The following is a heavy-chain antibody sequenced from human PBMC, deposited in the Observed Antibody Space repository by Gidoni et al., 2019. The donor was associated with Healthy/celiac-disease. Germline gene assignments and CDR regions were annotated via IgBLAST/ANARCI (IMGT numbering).Heavy chain of an antibody. CDR1: GFTVSSNY. CDR3: ARELYGSGSRWFDP. CDR2: IYSGGST. J-gene: IGHJ5*02. D-gene: IGHD3-10*01. V-gene: IGHV3-66*02. Sequence: EVQLVESGGGLVQPGGSLRLSFAASGFTVSSNYMSWVRQAPGKGLELVSVIYSGGSTYYADSVKGRFTISRDNSKNTLYLQMNSLRAEDTAVYYCARELYGSGSRWFDPWGQGTLVTVSS.